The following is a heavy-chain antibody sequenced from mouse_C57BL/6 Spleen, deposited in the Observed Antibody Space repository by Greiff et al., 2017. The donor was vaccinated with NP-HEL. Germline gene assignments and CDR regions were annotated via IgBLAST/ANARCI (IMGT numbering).Heavy chain of an antibody. D-gene: IGHD1-1*01. CDR3: ARFTTVSSEYYFDY. CDR2: INPNNGGT. J-gene: IGHJ2*01. Sequence: EVQLQQSGPELVKPGASVKISCKASGYTFTDYYMNWVKQSHGKSLEWIGDINPNNGGTSYNQKFKGKATLTVDKSSSTAYMELRSLTSEDSAVYYCARFTTVSSEYYFDYWGQGTTLTVSS. V-gene: IGHV1-26*01. CDR1: GYTFTDYY.